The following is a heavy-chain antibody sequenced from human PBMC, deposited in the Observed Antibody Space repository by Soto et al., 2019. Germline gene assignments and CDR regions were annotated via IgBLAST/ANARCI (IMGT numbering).Heavy chain of an antibody. CDR1: GDSLSSNSAA. D-gene: IGHD1-1*01. J-gene: IGHJ6*02. V-gene: IGHV6-1*01. CDR3: AREATPPLVINWKGDTWRRGTSYGMDV. CDR2: TYSLSKWYN. Sequence: PSQTLSLTCAISGDSLSSNSAAWNWIRQSPSRGLEWLGRTYSLSKWYNDYAVSVKSRITINPDTSKNQFSLQLNSVTPEDTAVYYCAREATPPLVINWKGDTWRRGTSYGMDVWGQGTTVTVSS.